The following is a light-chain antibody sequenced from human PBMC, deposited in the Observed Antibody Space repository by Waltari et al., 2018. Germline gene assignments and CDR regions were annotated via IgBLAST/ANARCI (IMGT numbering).Light chain of an antibody. J-gene: IGLJ2*01. CDR3: AAWDDSLNGVV. Sequence: QSVLTQPPSASGTPGQRVTISCSGSSSHIGRNTVNWYQQLPGTAPKLLIYSNNRRPSGVSDRFSGSKSGTSASLAISGLQSEDEADYYCAAWDDSLNGVVCGGGTKLTVL. V-gene: IGLV1-44*01. CDR2: SNN. CDR1: SSHIGRNT.